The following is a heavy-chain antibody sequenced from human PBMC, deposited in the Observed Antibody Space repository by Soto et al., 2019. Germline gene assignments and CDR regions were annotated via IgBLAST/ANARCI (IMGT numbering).Heavy chain of an antibody. CDR1: GGTFSSYT. CDR2: IIPILGIA. J-gene: IGHJ4*02. Sequence: QVQLVQSGAEVKKPGSSVKVSCKASGGTFSSYTISWVRQAPGQGLEWMGRIIPILGIANYAQKFQGRVTITADKSTSTAYMELSSPRSEDTAVYYCARDVGDCSSTRCYGGSYFDYWGQGTLVTVSS. CDR3: ARDVGDCSSTRCYGGSYFDY. D-gene: IGHD2-2*01. V-gene: IGHV1-69*08.